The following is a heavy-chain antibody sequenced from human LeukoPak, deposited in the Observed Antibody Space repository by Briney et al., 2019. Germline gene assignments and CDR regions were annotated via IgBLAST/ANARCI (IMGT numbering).Heavy chain of an antibody. CDR2: ITASGDRT. CDR3: AKAGYSYEYYFDY. D-gene: IGHD5-18*01. V-gene: IGHV3-23*01. J-gene: IGHJ4*02. CDR1: GFTFGDYV. Sequence: GESLRLSCAASGFTFGDYVMIWVRQAPGKGLEWVSGITASGDRTFYGDSVRGRFTVSRDNSKNTLYLQMNGLRAEDTAVYYCAKAGYSYEYYFDYWGQGTLVTVSS.